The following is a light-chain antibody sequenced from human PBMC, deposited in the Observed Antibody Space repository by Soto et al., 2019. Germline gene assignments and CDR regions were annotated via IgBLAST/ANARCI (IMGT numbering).Light chain of an antibody. J-gene: IGKJ1*01. CDR3: QQYNNWPRT. CDR1: QRVSSD. V-gene: IGKV3-15*01. CDR2: GAS. Sequence: DIEMTQSPPTLSVSPGERATLSCRASQRVSSDLAWYHQKPGQAPRLLIYGASTRATGIPARFSGSGSGTEFTLTINSLQSEDFAFYYCQQYNNWPRTFGQGTKVDIK.